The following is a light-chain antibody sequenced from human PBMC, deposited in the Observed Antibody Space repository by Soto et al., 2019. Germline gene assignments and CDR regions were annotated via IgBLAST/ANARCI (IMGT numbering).Light chain of an antibody. Sequence: DIQMTQSPSTLSGSVGDRFTITCRASQTISSWLAWYQQKPGKAPKLLIYKASTLKSGVPSRLSGSGSGTEFTLTISSLQSEDFAVYYCQQYNNWPPKFGQGTKVDIK. CDR3: QQYNNWPPK. CDR2: KAS. V-gene: IGKV1-5*03. J-gene: IGKJ1*01. CDR1: QTISSW.